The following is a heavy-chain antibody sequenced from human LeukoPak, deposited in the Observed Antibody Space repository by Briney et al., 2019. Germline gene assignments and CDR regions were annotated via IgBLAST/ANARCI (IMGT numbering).Heavy chain of an antibody. V-gene: IGHV3-74*01. CDR1: GFTFSSYW. Sequence: GGSLRLSCAASGFTFSSYWMYWVRQAPGKGLVWVSRINSDGSTTRYADSVKGRFTISRDNAKNTLYLQMNSLRAEDMAVYFCARDIVVVAATRGSNDYYYYGMDVWGQGTTVTVSS. CDR2: INSDGSTT. D-gene: IGHD2-15*01. CDR3: ARDIVVVAATRGSNDYYYYGMDV. J-gene: IGHJ6*02.